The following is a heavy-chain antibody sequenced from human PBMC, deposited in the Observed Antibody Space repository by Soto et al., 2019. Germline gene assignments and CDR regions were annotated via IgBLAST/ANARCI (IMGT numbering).Heavy chain of an antibody. CDR3: TTEGHRSSTSCHPYYYYGMDV. J-gene: IGHJ6*02. CDR1: GFTFSNAW. D-gene: IGHD2-2*01. Sequence: GGSLRLSCAASGFTFSNAWMSWVRQAPGKGLEWVGRIKSKTDGGTTDYAAPVKGRFTISRDDSKNTLYLQMNSLKTEDTAVYYCTTEGHRSSTSCHPYYYYGMDVWGQGTTVTVSS. CDR2: IKSKTDGGTT. V-gene: IGHV3-15*01.